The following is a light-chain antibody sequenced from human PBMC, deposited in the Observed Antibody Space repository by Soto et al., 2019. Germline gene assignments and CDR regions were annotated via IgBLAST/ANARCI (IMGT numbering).Light chain of an antibody. CDR2: GAS. Sequence: EIVLTQSPGTLSVAPGERVALSCRAIQSVGRKFLAWYQHIPGQAPRLLIHGASTRSTGIPDRFSGSGSGTDFTLTISRLEPEDFAVFYCQQYASSPLTFGGGTKVETK. CDR1: QSVGRKF. J-gene: IGKJ4*01. V-gene: IGKV3-20*01. CDR3: QQYASSPLT.